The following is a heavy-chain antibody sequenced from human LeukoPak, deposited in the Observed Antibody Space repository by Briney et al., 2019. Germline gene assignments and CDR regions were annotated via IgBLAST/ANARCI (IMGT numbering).Heavy chain of an antibody. V-gene: IGHV4-39*07. Sequence: SETLSLTCTVSGGSISRGSYYWSWIRQPPGKGLEWIGSIYYSGSTYYNPSLKSRVTISVDTSKNQFSLKLSSVTAADTAVYYCARDRGITGTTGFDYWGQGTLVTVSS. D-gene: IGHD1-14*01. CDR1: GGSISRGSYY. CDR3: ARDRGITGTTGFDY. CDR2: IYYSGST. J-gene: IGHJ4*02.